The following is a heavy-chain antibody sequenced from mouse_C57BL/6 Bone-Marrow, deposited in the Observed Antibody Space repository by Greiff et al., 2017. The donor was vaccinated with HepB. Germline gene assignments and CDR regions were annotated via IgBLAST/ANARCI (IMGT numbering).Heavy chain of an antibody. CDR2: IDPENGDT. D-gene: IGHD1-1*01. V-gene: IGHV14-4*01. CDR3: TTYYYGTYYAMDY. CDR1: GFNIKDYY. Sequence: EVQLQQSGAELVRPGASVKLSCTASGFNIKDYYMHWVKQRPEQGLEWIGWIDPENGDTEYASKFQGKATITADTSSNTAYLQLSSLTSEDTAVYYCTTYYYGTYYAMDYWGQGTSVTVSS. J-gene: IGHJ4*01.